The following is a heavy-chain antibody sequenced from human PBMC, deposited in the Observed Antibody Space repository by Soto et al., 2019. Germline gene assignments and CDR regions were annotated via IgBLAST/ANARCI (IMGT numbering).Heavy chain of an antibody. CDR2: IYYSGST. D-gene: IGHD2-15*01. Sequence: QVQLQESGPGLVKPSQTLSLTCTVSGGSISSGGYYWSWIRQHPGKGLEWIGYIYYSGSTYYNPSLQSLVPNSAATSKNYSSPQLGSLPAAHTAVYYSPRHPNSIPPPGNHWIQG. CDR1: GGSISSGGYY. CDR3: PRHPNSIPPPGNH. J-gene: IGHJ5*02. V-gene: IGHV4-31*01.